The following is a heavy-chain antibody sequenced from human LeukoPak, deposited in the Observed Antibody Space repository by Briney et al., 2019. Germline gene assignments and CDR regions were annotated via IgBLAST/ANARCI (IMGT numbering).Heavy chain of an antibody. D-gene: IGHD4-17*01. V-gene: IGHV3-23*01. CDR3: ASNKVTTEGMDV. CDR2: ISGSGSST. Sequence: GGSLRLSCAASGFTFSSCAMSWVRQAPGKGLEWVSSISGSGSSTYYADSVKGRFTISRDNSKNTLSLQMNSLRADDTAVYYCASNKVTTEGMDVWGQGTTVAVSS. CDR1: GFTFSSCA. J-gene: IGHJ6*02.